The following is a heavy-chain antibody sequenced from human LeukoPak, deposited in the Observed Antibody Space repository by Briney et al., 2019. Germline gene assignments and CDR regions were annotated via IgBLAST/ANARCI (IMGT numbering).Heavy chain of an antibody. CDR1: GGSFSGYY. Sequence: KTSETLSLTCAVYGGSFSGYYWSWIRQPPGKGLEWIGEINHSGSTNYNPSLKSRVTISVDTSKNQFSLKLSSVTAADTAVYYCARGPGTLPAARGDVANHRGIDYWGQGTLVTVSS. J-gene: IGHJ4*02. D-gene: IGHD2-2*01. CDR3: ARGPGTLPAARGDVANHRGIDY. CDR2: INHSGST. V-gene: IGHV4-34*01.